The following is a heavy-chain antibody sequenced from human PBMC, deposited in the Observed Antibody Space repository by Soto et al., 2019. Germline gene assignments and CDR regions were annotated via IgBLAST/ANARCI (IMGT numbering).Heavy chain of an antibody. Sequence: YTAAEVNIINFGRHRVRQAPGKGLEWVAVISYDGSNKYYADSVKGRFTISRDNSKNTLYLQMNSLRAEDTAVYYCAKDLLQHWGQGTLVIV. J-gene: IGHJ1*01. CDR3: AKDLLQH. V-gene: IGHV3-30*18. CDR2: ISYDGSNK. CDR1: EVNIINFG.